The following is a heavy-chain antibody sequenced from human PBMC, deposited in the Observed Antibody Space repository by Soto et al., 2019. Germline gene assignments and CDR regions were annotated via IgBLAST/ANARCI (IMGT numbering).Heavy chain of an antibody. Sequence: GGSLRLSCAASGFTFSSYWMSWVRQAPWKGLEWVANIKQDGSEKYYVDSVKGRFTISRDNAKNSLYLQMNSLRAEDTAVYYCARAHGEWFGELSHDAFDIWGQGTMVTVSS. V-gene: IGHV3-7*01. CDR2: IKQDGSEK. D-gene: IGHD3-10*01. CDR3: ARAHGEWFGELSHDAFDI. CDR1: GFTFSSYW. J-gene: IGHJ3*02.